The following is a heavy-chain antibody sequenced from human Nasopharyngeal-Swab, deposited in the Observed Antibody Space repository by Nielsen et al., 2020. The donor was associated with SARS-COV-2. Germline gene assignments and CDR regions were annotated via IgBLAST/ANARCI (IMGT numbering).Heavy chain of an antibody. CDR2: IYSGGST. V-gene: IGHV3-53*01. D-gene: IGHD1-26*01. CDR1: GFTFSSNY. CDR3: ARDIGGSSGDY. Sequence: GGSLRLSCAASGFTFSSNYMSWVRQTPGKGLEWVSVIYSGGSTYYADSVKGRFTISRDNSKNTLYLQMNSLRAEDTAVYYCARDIGGSSGDYWGQGTLVTVSS. J-gene: IGHJ4*02.